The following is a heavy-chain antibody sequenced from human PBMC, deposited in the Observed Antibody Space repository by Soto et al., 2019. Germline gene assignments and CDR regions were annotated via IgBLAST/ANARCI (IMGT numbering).Heavy chain of an antibody. D-gene: IGHD3-3*01. CDR1: GFIFSNFD. CDR3: AKCGLVCRPGPDI. Sequence: GGSLRLSCAASGFIFSNFDMGWVRQPPGKGLEWVSAISHINGGAYHVDSVRGRFATSRDNSRNILYLQMNSLRVEDTAIYYCAKCGLVCRPGPDIWGQGTLVTVSS. J-gene: IGHJ1*01. V-gene: IGHV3-23*01. CDR2: ISHINGGA.